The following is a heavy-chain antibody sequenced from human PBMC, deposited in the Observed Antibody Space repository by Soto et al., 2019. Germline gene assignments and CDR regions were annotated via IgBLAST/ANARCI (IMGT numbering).Heavy chain of an antibody. CDR3: ARRGNYGSGSYYENLFAP. CDR1: GGSIISYS. Sequence: SETLSLTCTVSGGSIISYSWSWIRQPPGKGLEWIGYIYYSGSTNYNPSLKSRVTISVDTSKNQFSLKLSSVTAADTAVYYCARRGNYGSGSYYENLFAPPSQGTPVTVSS. V-gene: IGHV4-59*08. CDR2: IYYSGST. J-gene: IGHJ5*02. D-gene: IGHD3-10*01.